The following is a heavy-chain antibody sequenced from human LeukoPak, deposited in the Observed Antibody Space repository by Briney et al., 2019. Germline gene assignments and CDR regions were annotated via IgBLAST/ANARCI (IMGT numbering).Heavy chain of an antibody. J-gene: IGHJ6*02. D-gene: IGHD3-10*01. Sequence: GGSLRLSCAASGFTFSSYGMHWVRQAPGKGLEWVAFIRYDGSNKYYADSVKGRFTISRDNSKNTLYLQMNSLRAEDTAVYYCAKEGFRIHYGMDVWGQGATVTVSS. CDR2: IRYDGSNK. CDR3: AKEGFRIHYGMDV. V-gene: IGHV3-30*02. CDR1: GFTFSSYG.